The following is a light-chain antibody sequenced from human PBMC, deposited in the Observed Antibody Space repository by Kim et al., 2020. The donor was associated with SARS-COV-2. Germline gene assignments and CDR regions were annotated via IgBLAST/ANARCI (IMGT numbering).Light chain of an antibody. Sequence: ASIGDRVTIACRASQDIANSLAWYQHKPGKVPQVLIYDADTLHSGVPSRFSGSGSGTEFSLTIGSLQTEDVATYYCQKYNSAPWTFGAETKVDIK. CDR1: QDIANS. V-gene: IGKV1-27*01. CDR2: DAD. CDR3: QKYNSAPWT. J-gene: IGKJ1*01.